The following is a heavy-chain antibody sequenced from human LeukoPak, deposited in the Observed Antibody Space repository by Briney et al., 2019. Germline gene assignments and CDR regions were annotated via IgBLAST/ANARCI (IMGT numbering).Heavy chain of an antibody. Sequence: SQTLSLTCGISGDSVSSNSAAWNWIRQSPSRGLEWLGRTFYRSNWYNDYAPSVKSRITVNPDTSKNQFSLQLNSVTPEDTPVYYCARGSFYTFDIWGQGTMVTVSS. CDR1: GDSVSSNSAA. D-gene: IGHD2/OR15-2a*01. CDR2: TFYRSNWYN. V-gene: IGHV6-1*01. CDR3: ARGSFYTFDI. J-gene: IGHJ3*02.